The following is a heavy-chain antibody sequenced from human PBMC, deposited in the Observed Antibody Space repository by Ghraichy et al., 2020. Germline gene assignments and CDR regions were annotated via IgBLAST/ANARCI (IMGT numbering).Heavy chain of an antibody. D-gene: IGHD3-22*01. CDR1: GGSISSYY. CDR3: ARAMGDSSGYYYP. Sequence: SETLSLTCTVSGGSISSYYWSWIRQPPGKGLEWIGYIYYSGSTNYNPSLKSRVTISVDTSKNQFSLKLSSVTAADTAVYYCARAMGDSSGYYYPWGQGTLVTVS. J-gene: IGHJ5*02. V-gene: IGHV4-59*01. CDR2: IYYSGST.